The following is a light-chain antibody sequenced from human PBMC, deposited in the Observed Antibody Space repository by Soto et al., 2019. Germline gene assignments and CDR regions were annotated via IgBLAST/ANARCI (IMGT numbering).Light chain of an antibody. Sequence: EIQMTQSPPTLSASIGERVIITCRASQTISSSLAWYQQKPGQAPKLLIYYASSLKSVVPSRFSGSGSGTEFTLTISSLQPDDFATYYCHQYKSYSPYTFGQGTKLEIK. CDR1: QTISSS. CDR3: HQYKSYSPYT. J-gene: IGKJ2*01. V-gene: IGKV1-5*01. CDR2: YAS.